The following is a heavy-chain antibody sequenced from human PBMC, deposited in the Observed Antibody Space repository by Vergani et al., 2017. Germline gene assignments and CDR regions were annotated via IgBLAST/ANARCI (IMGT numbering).Heavy chain of an antibody. CDR2: IYYSGST. J-gene: IGHJ4*02. CDR3: TTHWAVVAANDWYRP. V-gene: IGHV4-39*01. CDR1: GGSISSSSYY. Sequence: QLQLQESGPGLVKPSETLSLTCTVSGGSISSSSYYWGWIRQPPGKGLEWIGSIYYSGSTYYNPSLKSRVTISVDTSKNQFSLKLSSVTAADTAVYYGTTHWAVVAANDWYRPRGKGTLVT. D-gene: IGHD2-15*01.